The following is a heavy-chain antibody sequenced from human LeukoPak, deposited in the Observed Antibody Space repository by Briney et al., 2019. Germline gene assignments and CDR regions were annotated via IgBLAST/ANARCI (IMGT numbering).Heavy chain of an antibody. CDR1: GFTFSRYA. CDR3: AKDLSSGYGSGSPFDY. CDR2: ISGSGGST. V-gene: IGHV3-23*01. J-gene: IGHJ4*02. Sequence: GGALRLSCAASGFTFSRYALSWVRQAPGKGLEGVSAISGSGGSTYYAESVKGRVTISRDNSKNTLYLQMISLRAEDTAVYYCAKDLSSGYGSGSPFDYWGQGTLVTVSS. D-gene: IGHD3-10*01.